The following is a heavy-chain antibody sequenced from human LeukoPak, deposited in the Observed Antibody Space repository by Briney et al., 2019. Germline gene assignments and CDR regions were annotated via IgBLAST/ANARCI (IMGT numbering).Heavy chain of an antibody. CDR1: GYTFTSYG. J-gene: IGHJ6*02. CDR2: ISAYNGNT. D-gene: IGHD3-10*01. Sequence: GASVNVSCKASGYTFTSYGISWVRQAPGQGLEWMGWISAYNGNTNYAQKLQGRVTMTTDTSTSTADMELRSLRSDDTAVYYCARALGVELHPRNYYYYGMDVWGQGTTVTVSS. V-gene: IGHV1-18*01. CDR3: ARALGVELHPRNYYYYGMDV.